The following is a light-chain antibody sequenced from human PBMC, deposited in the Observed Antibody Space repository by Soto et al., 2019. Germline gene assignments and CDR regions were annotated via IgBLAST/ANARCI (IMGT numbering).Light chain of an antibody. J-gene: IGLJ2*01. CDR2: DVS. CDR3: SSYTTSSTVV. CDR1: SSDVGAYNY. Sequence: QSALTQPASVSGSPGQSITISCTGTSSDVGAYNYVSWYHQHPGEAPKLIIYDVSDRPSGVSTRFSGAKSGNTASLTISGLQAEDEADYYCSSYTTSSTVVFGGRTKLTVL. V-gene: IGLV2-14*01.